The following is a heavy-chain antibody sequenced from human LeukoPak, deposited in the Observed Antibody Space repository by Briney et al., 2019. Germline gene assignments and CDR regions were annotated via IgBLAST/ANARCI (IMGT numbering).Heavy chain of an antibody. CDR1: GFTFSSYA. V-gene: IGHV3-30*04. D-gene: IGHD3-22*01. CDR3: ARTYYYDSSGYHFDY. J-gene: IGHJ4*02. CDR2: ISYDGSNK. Sequence: PGGSLRLSCAASGFTFSSYAMHWVRQAPGKGLEWVAVISYDGSNKYYADSVKGRFTISRDNSKNTLYLQMNSLRAEDTAVYYCARTYYYDSSGYHFDYWGQGTLVTVSS.